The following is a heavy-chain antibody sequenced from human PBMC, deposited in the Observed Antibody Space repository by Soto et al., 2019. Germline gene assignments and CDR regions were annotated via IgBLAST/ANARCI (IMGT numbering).Heavy chain of an antibody. CDR2: IYYSGST. Sequence: SETLSLTCTVSGGSIISGGYFWSWIRQDPGKGLEWIGYIYYSGSTYYNPSLKSRVTISVDTSKNQFSPKLSSVTAADTAVYYCARTPWGVATGYYFDLWGQGTLVTVSS. J-gene: IGHJ4*02. CDR3: ARTPWGVATGYYFDL. CDR1: GGSIISGGYF. V-gene: IGHV4-31*03. D-gene: IGHD3-10*01.